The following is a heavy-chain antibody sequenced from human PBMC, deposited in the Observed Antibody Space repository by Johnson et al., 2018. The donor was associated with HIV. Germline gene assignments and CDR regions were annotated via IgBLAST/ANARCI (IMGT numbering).Heavy chain of an antibody. CDR2: IKQDGSER. CDR3: ARDPELDYFDNRAFDI. D-gene: IGHD3-22*01. CDR1: GFTFNKYW. J-gene: IGHJ3*02. Sequence: VQLVESGGGLVQPGGSLRLSCAASGFTFNKYWMSWVRQAPGKGLEWVANIKQDGSERYYVDSVQGRFTISRDNAKNSLSLQMDSLRAEDTAVYYCARDPELDYFDNRAFDIWGQGTMVTVSS. V-gene: IGHV3-7*01.